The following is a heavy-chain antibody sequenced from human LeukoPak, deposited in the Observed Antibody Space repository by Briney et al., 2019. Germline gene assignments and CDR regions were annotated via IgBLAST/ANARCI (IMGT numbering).Heavy chain of an antibody. CDR2: ITNSGSTI. D-gene: IGHD3-9*01. J-gene: IGHJ6*02. Sequence: GGSLRLFCAASGFTFSDYNMNWLRQAPGKGLEWVSYITNSGSTIRYADSVKGRFTISRDNAKNSLYLQMNSLRAEDTAVYYCARSIGLTGGGVDVWGQGTTVTVSS. V-gene: IGHV3-11*01. CDR3: ARSIGLTGGGVDV. CDR1: GFTFSDYN.